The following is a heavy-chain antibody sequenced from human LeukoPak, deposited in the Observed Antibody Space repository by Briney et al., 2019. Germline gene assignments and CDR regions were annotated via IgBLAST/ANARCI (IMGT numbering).Heavy chain of an antibody. D-gene: IGHD3-3*01. CDR3: ARGQMGRFLEWLYPSYNWFDP. V-gene: IGHV4-34*01. J-gene: IGHJ5*02. Sequence: SETLSLTCAVYGGSFSGYYWSWIRQPPGKGLEWIGEINHSGSTNYNPSFKSRVTISVDTSKNQFSLKLSSVTAADTAVYYCARGQMGRFLEWLYPSYNWFDPWGQGTLVTVSS. CDR1: GGSFSGYY. CDR2: INHSGST.